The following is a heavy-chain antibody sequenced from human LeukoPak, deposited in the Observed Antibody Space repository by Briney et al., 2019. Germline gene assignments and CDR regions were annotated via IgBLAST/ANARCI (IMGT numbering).Heavy chain of an antibody. J-gene: IGHJ4*02. CDR3: ARRPRSYSSSWIDY. CDR2: IYYSGST. Sequence: PSQTLSLTCTVSGGSISSGGYYWSWIRQHPGKGLEWIGYIYYSGSTYYNPSLKSRATISVDTSKNQFSLKLSSVTAADTAVYYCARRPRSYSSSWIDYWGQGTLVTVSS. D-gene: IGHD6-13*01. V-gene: IGHV4-31*03. CDR1: GGSISSGGYY.